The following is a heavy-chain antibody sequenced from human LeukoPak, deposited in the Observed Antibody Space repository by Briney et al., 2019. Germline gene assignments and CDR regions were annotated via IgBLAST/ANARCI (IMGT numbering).Heavy chain of an antibody. CDR1: GGSISSSSYY. CDR2: IFRSGST. CDR3: ASIDKG. V-gene: IGHV4-39*07. J-gene: IGHJ4*02. Sequence: SETQSLTCTVSGGSISSSSYYWGWIRHPPGKGLEWIGSIFRSGSTHYNPSLESRVTISVDTSKNQFSLKLKFVTAADTAVYYCASIDKGWGQGTLVTVSS.